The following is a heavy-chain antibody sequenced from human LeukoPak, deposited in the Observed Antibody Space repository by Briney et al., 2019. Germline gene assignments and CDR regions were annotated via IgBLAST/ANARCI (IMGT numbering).Heavy chain of an antibody. D-gene: IGHD2-2*01. J-gene: IGHJ6*02. CDR2: MNPNSGNT. Sequence: ASVKVSCKASGYTFTSYDINWVRQAPGQGLEWMGWMNPNSGNTGYAQKFQGRVTMTRNTSISTAYMELSSLRSEDTAVYYCASAYCSSTSCYYYYYGMDVWGQGTTVTVSS. CDR1: GYTFTSYD. CDR3: ASAYCSSTSCYYYYYGMDV. V-gene: IGHV1-8*01.